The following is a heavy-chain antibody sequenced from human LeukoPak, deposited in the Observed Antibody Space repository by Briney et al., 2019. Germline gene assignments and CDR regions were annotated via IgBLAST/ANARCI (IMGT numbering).Heavy chain of an antibody. J-gene: IGHJ4*02. D-gene: IGHD5-18*01. CDR2: IYSGGST. CDR1: GFSFSNYA. CDR3: ARDPQIQLWYEADY. Sequence: GGSLRLSCVPSGFSFSNYAMSWVRQAPGKGLEWVSVIYSGGSTYYADSVKGRFTISRDNSKNTLYLQMNSLRAEDTAVYYCARDPQIQLWYEADYWGQGTLVTVSS. V-gene: IGHV3-53*01.